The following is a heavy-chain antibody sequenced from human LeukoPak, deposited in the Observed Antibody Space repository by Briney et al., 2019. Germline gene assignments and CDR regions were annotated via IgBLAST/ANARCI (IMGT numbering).Heavy chain of an antibody. V-gene: IGHV1-46*01. CDR2: INPSGGST. CDR1: GYTFTNYY. Sequence: GASVKVSCKASGYTFTNYYMHWVRQAPGQGLEWMGIINPSGGSTSYAQKFQGRVTTTRDTSTSTVYMELSSLRSEDTAVYYCARGIYYYDSSGYYLYYFDYWGQGTLVTVSS. J-gene: IGHJ4*02. D-gene: IGHD3-22*01. CDR3: ARGIYYYDSSGYYLYYFDY.